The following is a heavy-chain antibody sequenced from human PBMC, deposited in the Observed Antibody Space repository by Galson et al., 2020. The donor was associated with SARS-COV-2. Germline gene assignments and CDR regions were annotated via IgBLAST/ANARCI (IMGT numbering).Heavy chain of an antibody. CDR1: GFIFSDYA. Sequence: GGSLRLSCSASGFIFSDYAMHWVRQAPGKGLEYVSAISSNGGTSFYADSVNGRFTMSRDNSRNMFYLQMTALRPEDTGFYYCLSYSSTRQNQWGQGTLVTVSS. D-gene: IGHD2-2*01. V-gene: IGHV3-64D*06. CDR2: ISSNGGTS. J-gene: IGHJ4*02. CDR3: LSYSSTRQNQ.